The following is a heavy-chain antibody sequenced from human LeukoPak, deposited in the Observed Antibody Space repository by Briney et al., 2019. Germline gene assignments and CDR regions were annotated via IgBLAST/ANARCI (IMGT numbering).Heavy chain of an antibody. V-gene: IGHV3-48*04. CDR1: GFTFSTYS. D-gene: IGHD5-12*01. CDR2: ITSSSSAI. Sequence: GGSLRLSCAASGFTFSTYSMNWVRQAPGKGLEWISHITSSSSAIYYTDSVKGRFTVSRDNAKNSLYLQMNSLRAEDTAVYYCARDNRGYDYWGQGTLVTVSS. J-gene: IGHJ4*02. CDR3: ARDNRGYDY.